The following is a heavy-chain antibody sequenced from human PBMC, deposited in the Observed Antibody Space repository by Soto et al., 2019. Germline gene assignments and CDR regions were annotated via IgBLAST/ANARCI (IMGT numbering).Heavy chain of an antibody. V-gene: IGHV3-33*01. J-gene: IGHJ5*02. CDR1: GFTFSSYG. D-gene: IGHD3-10*01. CDR2: IWYDGSNK. CDR3: ARGRTTMVRGWFDP. Sequence: QVQLVESGGGVVQPGRSLRLSCAASGFTFSSYGMHWVRQAPGKGLEWVAVIWYDGSNKYYADSVKGRFTIPRDNSKNTLYLQMNSVRAEETAVYYCARGRTTMVRGWFDPWGQGTLVTVSS.